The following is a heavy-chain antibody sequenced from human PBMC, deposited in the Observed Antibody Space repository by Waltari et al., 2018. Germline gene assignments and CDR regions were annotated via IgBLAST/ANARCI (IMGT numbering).Heavy chain of an antibody. D-gene: IGHD3-16*02. CDR2: INQSGNT. CDR1: GGSFSGYY. Sequence: QVQLQQWGAGLLKPSETLSLTCAVYGGSFSGYYCSWIRQPPGKGLEWIGEINQSGNTNNNPALKSRITISVDTSKSQFSLKLSSVTAADTAVYYCARDRGLRRLSTFEIWGQGTMVTVSS. CDR3: ARDRGLRRLSTFEI. V-gene: IGHV4-34*01. J-gene: IGHJ3*02.